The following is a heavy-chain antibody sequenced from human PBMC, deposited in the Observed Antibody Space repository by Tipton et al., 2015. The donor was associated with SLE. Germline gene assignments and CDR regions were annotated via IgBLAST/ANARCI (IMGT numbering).Heavy chain of an antibody. D-gene: IGHD1-1*01. CDR1: GGTFGSYA. V-gene: IGHV1-69*05. Sequence: QLVQSGAEVKKPGSSVKVSCKASGGTFGSYAISWVRQAPGQGLEWMGGIIPIFGTANYAQKFQGRVTITTDESTSTAYMELFSLRSDDTAVYYCAGSSGTRDAFDIWGQGTMVTVSS. CDR3: AGSSGTRDAFDI. CDR2: IIPIFGTA. J-gene: IGHJ3*02.